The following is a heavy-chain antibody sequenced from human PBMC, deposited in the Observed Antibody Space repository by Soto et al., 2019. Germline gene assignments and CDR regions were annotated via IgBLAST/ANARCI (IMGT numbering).Heavy chain of an antibody. CDR1: GGTFVRHV. D-gene: IGHD2-2*01. V-gene: IGHV1-69*09. CDR3: ATPACAATWCSPSHNLDH. Sequence: QVQLVQSGAEVKKPESSVKVSCKTSGGTFVRHVISWVRQAPGRGPEWMGKINPLSGISNYAQKFQDRVTFTADTDSSTAYMELSSLRSDDTAVYYCATPACAATWCSPSHNLDHWGQGTLVTVSS. J-gene: IGHJ4*02. CDR2: INPLSGIS.